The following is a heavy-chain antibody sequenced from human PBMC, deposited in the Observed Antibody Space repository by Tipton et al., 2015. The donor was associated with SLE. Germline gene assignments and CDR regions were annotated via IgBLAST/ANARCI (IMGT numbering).Heavy chain of an antibody. D-gene: IGHD3-16*02. CDR1: GGSISSGGYY. Sequence: TLSLTCTVSGGSISSGGYYWSWLRQHPGKGLEWIGYIYYSGSTYYNPSLKSRVTISVDTSKNQFSLKLSSVTAADTAVYYCAREPTAQGGVIDRGAFDIWGQGTMVTVSS. J-gene: IGHJ3*02. V-gene: IGHV4-31*03. CDR3: AREPTAQGGVIDRGAFDI. CDR2: IYYSGST.